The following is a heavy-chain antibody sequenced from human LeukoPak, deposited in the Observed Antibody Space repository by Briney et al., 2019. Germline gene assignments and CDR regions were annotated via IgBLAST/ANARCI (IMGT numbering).Heavy chain of an antibody. CDR2: IKQDGSEK. J-gene: IGHJ6*02. CDR3: AGYSSSWYDGYYYGMDV. V-gene: IGHV3-7*01. Sequence: GGSLRLSCAASGFTFSSYWMSWVRQAPGKGLEWVANIKQDGSEKYYVDSVKGRFTISRDNAKNSLYLQMNSLRAEDTAVYYCAGYSSSWYDGYYYGMDVWGQGTTVTVSS. CDR1: GFTFSSYW. D-gene: IGHD6-13*01.